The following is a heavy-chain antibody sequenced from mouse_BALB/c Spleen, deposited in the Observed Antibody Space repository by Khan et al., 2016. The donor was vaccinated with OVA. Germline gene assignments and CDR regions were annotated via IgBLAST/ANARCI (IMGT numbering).Heavy chain of an antibody. J-gene: IGHJ2*01. Sequence: EVQLQQSGPELVKPGASVKMSCKASGYTFTNYVMHWVKQKPGKGLEWIGYINPYNGGTKYNEKFKGKATLASDKSSITAYMELSSQTTKDSAVDNGARGNGQSYYFDYWGQGTTLTLSS. CDR2: INPYNGGT. CDR1: GYTFTNYV. V-gene: IGHV1S136*01. D-gene: IGHD3-1*01. CDR3: ARGNGQSYYFDY.